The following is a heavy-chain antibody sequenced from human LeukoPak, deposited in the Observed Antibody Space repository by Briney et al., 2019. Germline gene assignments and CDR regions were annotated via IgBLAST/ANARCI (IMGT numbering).Heavy chain of an antibody. CDR1: GCSISSSSYY. J-gene: IGHJ5*02. D-gene: IGHD6-19*01. CDR2: IYYSGST. V-gene: IGHV4-39*01. Sequence: SETLSLTCTVSGCSISSSSYYWGWPRRPPGKGVEGIGSIYYSGSTYYNPYVKSRVTISVDTSKNQFSLKLSSVTAADTAVYYCARQAVAGTIGWFDPWGQGTLVTVSS. CDR3: ARQAVAGTIGWFDP.